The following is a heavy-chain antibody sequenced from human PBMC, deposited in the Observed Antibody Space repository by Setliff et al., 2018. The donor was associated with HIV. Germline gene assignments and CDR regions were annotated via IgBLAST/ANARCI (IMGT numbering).Heavy chain of an antibody. V-gene: IGHV4-59*01. CDR3: ARDLGGLWEVFDC. D-gene: IGHD1-26*01. CDR1: AGAIRSYY. CDR2: IFYGGNA. J-gene: IGHJ4*02. Sequence: SETLSLTCTVSAGAIRSYYWSWIRQSPGKGLEWIGYIFYGGNANYSPSLKGRVTMSLDTSRNQFSLKLSSLTPADTAVYYCARDLGGLWEVFDCWGQGTLVTVS.